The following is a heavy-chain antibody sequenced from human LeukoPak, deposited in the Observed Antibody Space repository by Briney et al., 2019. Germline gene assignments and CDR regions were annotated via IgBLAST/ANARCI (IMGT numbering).Heavy chain of an antibody. Sequence: SETLSLTCTVSGGSLSGGVYYWSWLRQPPGKGLEWIGYMYFRGGAYYNPSLNSRVTISLDTSKNQFSLSLTSVTPADTAFYYCARYHCDSARCPGIDTWGQGTLVTVSS. J-gene: IGHJ5*02. CDR2: MYFRGGA. CDR3: ARYHCDSARCPGIDT. CDR1: GGSLSGGVYY. D-gene: IGHD3-16*01. V-gene: IGHV4-30-4*01.